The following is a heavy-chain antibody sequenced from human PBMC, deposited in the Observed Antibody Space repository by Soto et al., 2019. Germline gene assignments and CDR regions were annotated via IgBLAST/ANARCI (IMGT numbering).Heavy chain of an antibody. CDR3: TRDPHALDF. V-gene: IGHV3-48*01. CDR2: ISYTETK. CDR1: GFTFDTYS. Sequence: EVQLVESGGDLVQPGGSLRLSCAASGFTFDTYSMNWVRQAPGKGLEWVAYISYTETKHYADSVAGRFTISRDNAKNSLYLQMNSLRVEDTAVYFCTRDPHALDFWGPGTLVTVSS. J-gene: IGHJ4*02.